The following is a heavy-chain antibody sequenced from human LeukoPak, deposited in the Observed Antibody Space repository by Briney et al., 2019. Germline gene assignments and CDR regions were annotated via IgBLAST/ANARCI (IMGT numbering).Heavy chain of an antibody. J-gene: IGHJ6*03. CDR3: ERQRLSSHYMDV. D-gene: IGHD6-13*01. V-gene: IGHV5-51*01. CDR1: GYSFTNYW. CDR2: LYPGDSDT. Sequence: GEALKLYCKGSGYSFTNYWIGWVRQMPGEGLEWMGTLYPGDSDTRDSPSFQGQVTFSDDKSNSTAYMQWSSLKASDTAIYCCERQRLSSHYMDVWGKGTTVTVSS.